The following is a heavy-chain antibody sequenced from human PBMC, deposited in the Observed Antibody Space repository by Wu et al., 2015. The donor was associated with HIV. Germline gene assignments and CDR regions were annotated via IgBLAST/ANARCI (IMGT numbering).Heavy chain of an antibody. D-gene: IGHD1-26*01. CDR3: AKTDIVGIPSGY. CDR2: ISAYNGNT. CDR1: GYTFSNYG. Sequence: QAQLVQSGAEVKKDGASVKVACKASGYTFSNYGISWVRQAPGQGLEWMGWISAYNGNTDYAQKLQGRVTMTTDTSTTTAYMDLRSLRSDDTAVYYCAKTDIVGIPSGYWGQGTLVTVSS. J-gene: IGHJ4*02. V-gene: IGHV1-18*01.